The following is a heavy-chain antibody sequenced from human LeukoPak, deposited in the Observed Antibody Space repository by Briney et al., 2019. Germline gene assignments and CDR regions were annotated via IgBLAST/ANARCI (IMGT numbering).Heavy chain of an antibody. J-gene: IGHJ4*02. V-gene: IGHV3-15*01. CDR1: GFTFSNAW. Sequence: GGSLRLSCAASGFTFSNAWMSWVRQAPGKGLEWVGRIKSKTDGGTTDYAAPVKGRFTISRDDSKSTLYLQMNSLKTEDTAVYYCAKVLYYGSGSNYNFWGQGTLVTVSS. CDR2: IKSKTDGGTT. CDR3: AKVLYYGSGSNYNF. D-gene: IGHD3-10*01.